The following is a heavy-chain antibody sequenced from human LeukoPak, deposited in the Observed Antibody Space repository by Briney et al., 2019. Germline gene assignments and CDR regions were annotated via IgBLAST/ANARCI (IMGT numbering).Heavy chain of an antibody. CDR1: GFTFDDYV. CDR2: ISWNSGSI. Sequence: GGSLRLSCAASGFTFDDYVMHWVRQAPGKGLEWVSGISWNSGSIGYADSVKGRFTISRDNAKNSLYLQMNSPRAEDMALYYCAKDMSRGGFDYWGQGTLVTVSS. CDR3: AKDMSRGGFDY. J-gene: IGHJ4*02. V-gene: IGHV3-9*03. D-gene: IGHD3-16*01.